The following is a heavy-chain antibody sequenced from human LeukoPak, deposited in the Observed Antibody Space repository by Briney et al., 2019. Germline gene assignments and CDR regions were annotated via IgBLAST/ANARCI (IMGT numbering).Heavy chain of an antibody. V-gene: IGHV3-7*01. CDR3: ARGMPAAPDYYHYYMDV. D-gene: IGHD2-2*01. J-gene: IGHJ6*03. CDR1: GFTFSSYW. CDR2: IKQDGSEK. Sequence: GGSLRLSCAASGFTFSSYWMSWVRQAPGKGLEWGANIKQDGSEKYYVDSVKGRFTISRDNAKNSLYLQMNSLRAEDTAVYYCARGMPAAPDYYHYYMDVWGKGTTVTVSS.